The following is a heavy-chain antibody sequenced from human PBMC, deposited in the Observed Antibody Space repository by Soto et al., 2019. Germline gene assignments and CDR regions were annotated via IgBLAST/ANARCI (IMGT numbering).Heavy chain of an antibody. CDR3: ARLKVAVAGRIYDY. D-gene: IGHD6-19*01. Sequence: GGSLRLSCAASGFTCSSYDMSWVRQAPGKGLEWVSTILVGGNTYYTDSVKGRFTISRDNSKNTLYLQMNSLTAGDTAVYYCARLKVAVAGRIYDYWGQGTLVTVSS. CDR1: GFTCSSYD. J-gene: IGHJ4*02. CDR2: ILVGGNT. V-gene: IGHV3-23*01.